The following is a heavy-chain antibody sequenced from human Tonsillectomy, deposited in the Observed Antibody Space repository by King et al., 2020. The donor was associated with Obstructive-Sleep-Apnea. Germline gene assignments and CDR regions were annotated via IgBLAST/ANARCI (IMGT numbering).Heavy chain of an antibody. Sequence: LQLQESGPGLVKPSETLSLTCTVSGGSISSSSYYWGWIRQPPGKGLEWIGSIYYSGSTYYNPSLKSRVTISVDTSKNQFSLKLSSVTAADTAVYYCAGERGITMVRGVIQRGWFDPWGQGTLVTVSS. J-gene: IGHJ5*02. CDR3: AGERGITMVRGVIQRGWFDP. V-gene: IGHV4-39*07. D-gene: IGHD3-10*01. CDR2: IYYSGST. CDR1: GGSISSSSYY.